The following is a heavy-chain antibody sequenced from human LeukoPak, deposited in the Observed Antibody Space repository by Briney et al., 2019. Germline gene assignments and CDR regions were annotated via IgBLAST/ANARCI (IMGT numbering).Heavy chain of an antibody. CDR2: INHSGST. V-gene: IGHV4-34*01. J-gene: IGHJ4*02. Sequence: SETLSLTCAVYNGSLSEYYWSWIRQPPGKGLEWIGEINHSGSTTYNPSLQSRVTMSVDTSKNQFSLEVSSVTAADTAVYYCAWWNAHYHFFDYWLPGIPLTVSS. CDR1: NGSLSEYY. D-gene: IGHD4/OR15-4a*01. CDR3: AWWNAHYHFFDY.